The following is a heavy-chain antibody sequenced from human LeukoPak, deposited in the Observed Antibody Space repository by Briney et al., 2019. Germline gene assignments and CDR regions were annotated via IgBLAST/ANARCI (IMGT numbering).Heavy chain of an antibody. Sequence: GRSLRLSCAASGFTFSSYAMHWARQAPGKGLEWVAVISYDGSNKYYADSVKGRFTISRDNSKNTLYLQMNSLRAEDTAVYYCARPQWYYDSSGYYAFDYWGQGTLVTVSS. CDR3: ARPQWYYDSSGYYAFDY. CDR2: ISYDGSNK. CDR1: GFTFSSYA. D-gene: IGHD3-22*01. J-gene: IGHJ4*02. V-gene: IGHV3-30-3*01.